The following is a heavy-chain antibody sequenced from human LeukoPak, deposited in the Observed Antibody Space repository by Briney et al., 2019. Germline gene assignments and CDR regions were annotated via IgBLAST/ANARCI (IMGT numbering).Heavy chain of an antibody. CDR1: GFTFSSYW. CDR2: INSDGSST. CDR3: AREDDYGDYFGY. D-gene: IGHD4-17*01. J-gene: IGHJ4*02. Sequence: GGSLRLSCAASGFTFSSYWMHWVRQAPGKGLVWVSRINSDGSSTSYADSVKGRFTISRDNAKNTPYLQMNSLRAEDTAVYYCAREDDYGDYFGYWGQGTLVTVSS. V-gene: IGHV3-74*01.